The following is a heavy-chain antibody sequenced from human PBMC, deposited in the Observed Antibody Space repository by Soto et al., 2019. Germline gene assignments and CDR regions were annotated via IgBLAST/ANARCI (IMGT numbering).Heavy chain of an antibody. Sequence: QVQLVQSGPEVKKPGASVKVSCKTSGYTFTSFGISWVRQAPGQGLEWMGWITTDKGKTNYAQKFRGRVTMTTDTAPSTAYMELRSLRSDDTAVYYCATRSPAFDYWGQGTLVTVSS. V-gene: IGHV1-18*01. J-gene: IGHJ4*02. CDR3: ATRSPAFDY. CDR1: GYTFTSFG. CDR2: ITTDKGKT.